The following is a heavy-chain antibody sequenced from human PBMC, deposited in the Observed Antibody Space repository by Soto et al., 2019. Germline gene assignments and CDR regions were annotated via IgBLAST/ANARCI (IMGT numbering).Heavy chain of an antibody. J-gene: IGHJ4*02. D-gene: IGHD6-13*01. V-gene: IGHV4-59*01. CDR3: ARGGIAAAATRGLFDY. CDR1: GGSISSYY. Sequence: LSETLSLTCTVSGGSISSYYWSWIRQPPGKGLEWIGYIYYSGSTNYNPSLKGRVTISVDTSKNQFSLKLSSVTAADTAVYYCARGGIAAAATRGLFDYWGQGTLVTVSS. CDR2: IYYSGST.